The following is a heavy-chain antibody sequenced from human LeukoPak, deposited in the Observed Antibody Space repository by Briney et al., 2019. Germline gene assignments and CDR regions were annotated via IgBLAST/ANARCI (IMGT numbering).Heavy chain of an antibody. V-gene: IGHV4-59*08. CDR2: IYYSGST. D-gene: IGHD3-22*01. J-gene: IGHJ4*02. Sequence: KPSETLSLTCTVSGGSISSYYWGWIRQPPGKGLEWIGYIYYSGSTNYNPSLKSRVTISVDTSKNQFSLKLSSVTAADTAVYYCARQQDSSGYCDYWGQGTLVTVSS. CDR3: ARQQDSSGYCDY. CDR1: GGSISSYY.